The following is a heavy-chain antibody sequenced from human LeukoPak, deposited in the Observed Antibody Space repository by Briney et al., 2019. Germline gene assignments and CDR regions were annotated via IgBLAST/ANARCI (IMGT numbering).Heavy chain of an antibody. CDR2: FDPEDGET. CDR1: GYTLTELS. V-gene: IGHV1-24*01. J-gene: IGHJ4*02. Sequence: GASVKVSCKVSGYTLTELSMHWVRQAPGKGLEWMGGFDPEDGETIYAQKFQGRVTMTEDTSTDTAYMELRSLRSEDTAVYYCATLGYDSSGYYVPHDYWGQGTLVTVSS. D-gene: IGHD3-22*01. CDR3: ATLGYDSSGYYVPHDY.